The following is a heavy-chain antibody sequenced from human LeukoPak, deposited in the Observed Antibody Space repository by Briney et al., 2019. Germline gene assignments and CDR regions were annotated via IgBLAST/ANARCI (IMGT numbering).Heavy chain of an antibody. J-gene: IGHJ4*02. V-gene: IGHV3-43*02. Sequence: PGGSLRLSCAVSGFTFEDYAMHWVRQAPGRGLEWVSLIGGDGGDGYYADSVKGRFSISRGNRKNALYLQMNSLRTEDTALYYCARTRGFTDYWGQGTLVTVSS. CDR2: IGGDGGDG. CDR3: ARTRGFTDY. D-gene: IGHD2-15*01. CDR1: GFTFEDYA.